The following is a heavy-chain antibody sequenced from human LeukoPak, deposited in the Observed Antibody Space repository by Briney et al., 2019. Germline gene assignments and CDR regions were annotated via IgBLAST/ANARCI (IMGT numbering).Heavy chain of an antibody. CDR1: GGSISSYY. V-gene: IGHV3-7*01. D-gene: IGHD3-10*01. J-gene: IGHJ3*02. Sequence: ETLSLTCTVSGGSISSYYWSWVRQAPGKGLEWVANINKDGSETNYVDSVKGRFTISRDNARNLLYLQMNSLRVEDTAVYYCASGDYFDMWGRGTLVTVSS. CDR3: ASGDYFDM. CDR2: INKDGSET.